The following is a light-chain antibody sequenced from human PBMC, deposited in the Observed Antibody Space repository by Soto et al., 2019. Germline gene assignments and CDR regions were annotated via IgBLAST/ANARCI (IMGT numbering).Light chain of an antibody. Sequence: ELVLTQSPGTLSLSPGERATLSCRASQRMSSNYLAWYQQKPRQPPRLRIYGTSSMATGIPDRFSGSGSGTDFTLSISGLEPEASAVYYCQQYGTLPPRYTFGQGTKLEIK. J-gene: IGKJ2*01. CDR3: QQYGTLPPRYT. V-gene: IGKV3-20*01. CDR2: GTS. CDR1: QRMSSNY.